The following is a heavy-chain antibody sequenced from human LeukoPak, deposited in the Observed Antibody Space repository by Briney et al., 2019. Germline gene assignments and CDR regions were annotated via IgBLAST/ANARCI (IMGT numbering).Heavy chain of an antibody. Sequence: GGSLRLSCGASGFTFNSYSMNWVRQAPGRGLEWVSYISSSGSTIFYADSVKGRFTISRDNAKNSLHLQMNSLRAEDTAVYYCAREKQQLEDYFDYWGQGTLVTVSS. CDR2: ISSSGSTI. CDR3: AREKQQLEDYFDY. J-gene: IGHJ4*02. V-gene: IGHV3-48*04. CDR1: GFTFNSYS. D-gene: IGHD6-13*01.